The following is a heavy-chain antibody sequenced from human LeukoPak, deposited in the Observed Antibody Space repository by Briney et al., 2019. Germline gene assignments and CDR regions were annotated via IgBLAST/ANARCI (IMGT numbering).Heavy chain of an antibody. D-gene: IGHD2-2*01. V-gene: IGHV1-18*01. CDR2: ISAYNGNT. CDR3: ARAYCSSTSCYEMDY. J-gene: IGHJ4*02. Sequence: ASVKVSCKASGYTFTSYGISWVRQAPGQGLQWMGWISAYNGNTNYAQKLQGRVTMTRNTSISTAYMELSSLRSEDTAVYYCARAYCSSTSCYEMDYWGQGTLVTVSS. CDR1: GYTFTSYG.